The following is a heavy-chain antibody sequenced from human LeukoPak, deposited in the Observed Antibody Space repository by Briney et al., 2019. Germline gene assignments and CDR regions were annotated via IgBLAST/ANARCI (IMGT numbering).Heavy chain of an antibody. CDR3: AKDDARIQLWLHYFDY. CDR2: ISGSGGST. J-gene: IGHJ4*02. D-gene: IGHD5-18*01. CDR1: GFTFSSYA. V-gene: IGHV3-23*01. Sequence: GGSLRLSCAASGFTFSSYAMSWVRQAPGKGLEWVSAISGSGGSTYYADSVKGRFTISRDNSKNTLYLQMNSLRAEDTAVYYCAKDDARIQLWLHYFDYWGQGTLVTVSS.